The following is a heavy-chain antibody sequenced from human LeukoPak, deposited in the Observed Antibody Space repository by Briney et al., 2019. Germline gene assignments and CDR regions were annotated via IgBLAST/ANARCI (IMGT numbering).Heavy chain of an antibody. CDR3: ARGVAGAKYGMDV. CDR2: INHSGST. CDR1: GGSISSGGYY. D-gene: IGHD1-26*01. V-gene: IGHV4-39*07. J-gene: IGHJ6*02. Sequence: SETLSLTCTVSGGSISSGGYYWSWIRQPPGKGLEWIGEINHSGSTNYKPSLKRRVTISADTSKNQFSLKLSSVTAADTAVYYCARGVAGAKYGMDVWGQGITVTVSS.